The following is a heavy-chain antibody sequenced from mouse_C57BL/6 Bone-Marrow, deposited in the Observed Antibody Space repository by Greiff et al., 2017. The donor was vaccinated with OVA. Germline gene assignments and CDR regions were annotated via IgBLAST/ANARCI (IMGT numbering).Heavy chain of an antibody. CDR2: IDPSDSYT. CDR3: ARGLGSHWYFDV. CDR1: GYTFTSYW. Sequence: QVQLQQPGAELVMPGASVKLSCKASGYTFTSYWMHWVKQRPGQGLEWIGEIDPSDSYTNYNQKFKGKSTLTVDKSSSTAYMQLSSLTSEDSAVYYCARGLGSHWYFDVWGTGTTVTVSS. D-gene: IGHD1-1*01. V-gene: IGHV1-69*01. J-gene: IGHJ1*03.